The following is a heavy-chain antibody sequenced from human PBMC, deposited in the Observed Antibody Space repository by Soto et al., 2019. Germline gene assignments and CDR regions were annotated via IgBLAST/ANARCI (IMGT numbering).Heavy chain of an antibody. D-gene: IGHD6-13*01. CDR1: GGSISSSSYY. Sequence: QLQLQESGPGLVKPSETLSLTCTVSGGSISSSSYYWGWIRQPPGKGLEWIGSFYYSGSTYYNSSLKSRVTISVDTSKNQFSLKLSSVTAADTAVYYCASPPYSSSWYSHYFDYWGQGTLVTVSS. J-gene: IGHJ4*02. CDR2: FYYSGST. V-gene: IGHV4-39*01. CDR3: ASPPYSSSWYSHYFDY.